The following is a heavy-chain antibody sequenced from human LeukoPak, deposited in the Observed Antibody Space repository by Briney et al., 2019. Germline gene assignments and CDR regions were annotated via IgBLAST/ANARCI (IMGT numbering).Heavy chain of an antibody. V-gene: IGHV3-48*03. CDR1: GXTFSSHE. D-gene: IGHD6-13*01. CDR2: ISSSGSII. J-gene: IGHJ4*02. CDR3: ARVTYSTSWNDFDY. Sequence: GGSLRLSCAASGXTFSSHEMNWVRQAPGKGLEWVSYISSSGSIIYYADSVKGRFIISRDNAKNSLYLQMNSLRAEDTAVYYCARVTYSTSWNDFDYWGQGTLVTVST.